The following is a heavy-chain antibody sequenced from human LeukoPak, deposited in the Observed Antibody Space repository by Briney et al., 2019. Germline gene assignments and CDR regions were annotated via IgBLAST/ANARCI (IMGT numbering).Heavy chain of an antibody. CDR1: GGSISSGGYY. V-gene: IGHV4-30-2*01. J-gene: IGHJ4*02. CDR3: ARGRYGGSSY. D-gene: IGHD4-23*01. Sequence: SETLSLTCTVSGGSISSGGYYWSWIRQPPGKGLEWIGYIYHSGSTNYNPSLKSRVTISVDTSKSQFSLKLSSVTAADTAVYYCARGRYGGSSYWGQGTLVTVSS. CDR2: IYHSGST.